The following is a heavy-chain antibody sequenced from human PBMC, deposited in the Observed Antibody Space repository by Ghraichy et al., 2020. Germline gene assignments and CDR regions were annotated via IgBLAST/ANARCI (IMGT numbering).Heavy chain of an antibody. CDR3: ATTNPTAHNYDYVWGSYRYQYYFDY. D-gene: IGHD3-16*02. V-gene: IGHV4-39*01. J-gene: IGHJ4*02. CDR1: GGSISSSSYY. CDR2: IYYSGST. Sequence: SETLSLTCTVSGGSISSSSYYWGWIRQPPGKGLEWIGSIYYSGSTYYNPSLKSRVTISVDTSKNQFSLKLSSVTAADTAVYYCATTNPTAHNYDYVWGSYRYQYYFDYWGQGTLVTVSS.